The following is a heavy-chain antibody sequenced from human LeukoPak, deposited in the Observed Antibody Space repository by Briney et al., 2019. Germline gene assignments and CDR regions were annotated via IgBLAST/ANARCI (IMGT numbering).Heavy chain of an antibody. CDR1: GYTFTTYY. CDR3: ARDSHAYAYDF. J-gene: IGHJ4*02. D-gene: IGHD2-2*01. Sequence: ASVKVSCKPSGYTFTTYYIHWVRQAPGQGLEWMGVIRPSGTYTNYAQKFQGRVTMTRDTSARTVYMELSSLRSADTAVYYCARDSHAYAYDFWGQGTLVTVSS. CDR2: IRPSGTYT. V-gene: IGHV1-46*01.